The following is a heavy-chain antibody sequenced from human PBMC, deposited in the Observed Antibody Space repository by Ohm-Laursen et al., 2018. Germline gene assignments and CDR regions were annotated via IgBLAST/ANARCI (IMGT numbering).Heavy chain of an antibody. CDR2: IKQDGNAK. V-gene: IGHV3-7*01. CDR1: GFTLSSNS. Sequence: SLRLSCAASGFTLSSNSMSWVRQAPGKGLEWVANIKQDGNAKYYVDSVKGRFTISRDNANNSLYLQMNSLRAEDTAVYYCARPDIWGQGTMVTVSS. CDR3: ARPDI. J-gene: IGHJ3*02.